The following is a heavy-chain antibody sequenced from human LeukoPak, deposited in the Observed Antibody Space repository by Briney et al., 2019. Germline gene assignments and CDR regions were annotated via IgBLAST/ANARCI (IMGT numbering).Heavy chain of an antibody. CDR2: ISYDGSNK. V-gene: IGHV3-30*18. J-gene: IGHJ3*02. Sequence: PGGSLRLSCAASGFTFSSYGMHWVRQAPGKGLEWVAVISYDGSNKYYADSVKGRFTISRDNAKNSLYLQMNSLRAEDMALYYCAKDIGRLWYDQNAFDIWGQGTMVTVSS. CDR3: AKDIGRLWYDQNAFDI. CDR1: GFTFSSYG. D-gene: IGHD3-10*01.